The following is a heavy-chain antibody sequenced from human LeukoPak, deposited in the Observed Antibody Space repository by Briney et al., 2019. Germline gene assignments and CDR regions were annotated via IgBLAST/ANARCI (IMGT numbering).Heavy chain of an antibody. Sequence: GASVKVSCKASGYTFTSYDINWVRQATGQGLEWMGWMNPNSGNTGYAQKLQGRVTITRNTSISTAYMELSSLRSEDTAVYYCARGPSIWARYYYMDVWGKGTTVTVSS. CDR1: GYTFTSYD. CDR3: ARGPSIWARYYYMDV. D-gene: IGHD3-16*01. V-gene: IGHV1-8*03. CDR2: MNPNSGNT. J-gene: IGHJ6*03.